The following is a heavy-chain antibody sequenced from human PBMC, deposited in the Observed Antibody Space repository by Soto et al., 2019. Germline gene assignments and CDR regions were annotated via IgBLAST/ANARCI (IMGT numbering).Heavy chain of an antibody. CDR1: GYTFTTYG. Sequence: ASVKVSCKASGYTFTTYGISWVRQAPGQGLEWMGWISAYNGNTNYAQKLQGGVTMTTDTSTSTAYMELRSLRSDDTAVYYCARVNFEDYYYYGMDVWGQGTTVTVSS. J-gene: IGHJ6*02. V-gene: IGHV1-18*01. CDR2: ISAYNGNT. D-gene: IGHD3-22*01. CDR3: ARVNFEDYYYYGMDV.